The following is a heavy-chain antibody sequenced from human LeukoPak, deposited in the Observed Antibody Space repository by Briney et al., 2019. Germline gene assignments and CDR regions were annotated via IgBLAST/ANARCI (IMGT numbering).Heavy chain of an antibody. CDR1: DGSFSGYY. Sequence: SETLSLTCAVYDGSFSGYYWSWIRQPPGKGLEWIGEINHSGSTNYNPSLKSRVTISVDTSKNQFSLKLSSVTAADTAVYYCARRARYDFWSGYYKGYYYYMDVWGKGTTVTV. CDR2: INHSGST. V-gene: IGHV4-34*01. J-gene: IGHJ6*03. CDR3: ARRARYDFWSGYYKGYYYYMDV. D-gene: IGHD3-3*01.